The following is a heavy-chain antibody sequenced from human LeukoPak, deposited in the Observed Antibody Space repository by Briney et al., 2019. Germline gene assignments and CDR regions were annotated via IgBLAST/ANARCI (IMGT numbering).Heavy chain of an antibody. CDR2: INHSGSP. D-gene: IGHD2-21*02. CDR3: ARGFGYCGGDCPPWGMDV. V-gene: IGHV4-34*01. CDR1: GGSFSGYH. Sequence: SETLSLTCAVYGGSFSGYHWSWIRQPPGKGLEWIGEINHSGSPNYKPSLQSRVTISVDASKNQFALKLSSVTAADTAVYYCARGFGYCGGDCPPWGMDVWGQGTTVTVSS. J-gene: IGHJ6*02.